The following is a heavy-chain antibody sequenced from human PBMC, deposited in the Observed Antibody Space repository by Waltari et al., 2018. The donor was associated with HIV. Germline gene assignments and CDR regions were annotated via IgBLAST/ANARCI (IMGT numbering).Heavy chain of an antibody. V-gene: IGHV3-7*01. CDR3: ARRQQLTD. J-gene: IGHJ4*02. CDR1: GFTFSSSW. Sequence: EVRLVESGGGLVQPGGSLRLSCAAPGFTFSSSWMTWVSQAPGKGREGGASINEEGKEIHYVDSVMGRFTISRDNAKNSLYRQMNSLRAEDTAVYYCARRQQLTDWGQGTLVTVSS. CDR2: INEEGKEI. D-gene: IGHD6-13*01.